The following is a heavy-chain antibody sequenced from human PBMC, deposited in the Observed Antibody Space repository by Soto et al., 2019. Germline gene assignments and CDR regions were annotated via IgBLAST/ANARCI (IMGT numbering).Heavy chain of an antibody. J-gene: IGHJ4*02. CDR1: GFTFSSYG. CDR3: ARDCAGYSSGWYQRGGFDY. D-gene: IGHD6-19*01. Sequence: QVPLVESGGGVVQPGRSLRLSCAASGFTFSSYGMHWVRQAPGKGLEWVAVIWYDGSKKYYADSVKGRFTISRDNSKNTLYLKMNSLRAEDTAVYYCARDCAGYSSGWYQRGGFDYWGQGTLVTVSS. CDR2: IWYDGSKK. V-gene: IGHV3-33*01.